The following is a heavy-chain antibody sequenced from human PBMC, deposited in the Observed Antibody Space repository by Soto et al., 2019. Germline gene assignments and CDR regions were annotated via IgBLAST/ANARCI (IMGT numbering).Heavy chain of an antibody. CDR1: GGSISSGGYY. V-gene: IGHV4-31*03. D-gene: IGHD3-22*01. Sequence: QVQLQESGPGLVKPSQTLSLTCTVSGGSISSGGYYWSWIRQHPGKGLERMGYIYYSGSTYYNPSLNSRVTISVDTSKTQFSLKLSSVIDADTAVYYCARAGYYYDSSGYYSTEYFQLWGQGTLVTVSS. CDR2: IYYSGST. CDR3: ARAGYYYDSSGYYSTEYFQL. J-gene: IGHJ1*01.